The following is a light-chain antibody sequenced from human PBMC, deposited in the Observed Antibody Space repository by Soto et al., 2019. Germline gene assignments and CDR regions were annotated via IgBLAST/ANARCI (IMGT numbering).Light chain of an antibody. Sequence: DIQVTQSRSTLSASVGDTVTITCRASESIDNWLAWYQQKPGKAPKLLIFAASTLVRGVPSRFSGRGSGTEFTLTISSLQADDYATFYCQQYHTDWTFGQVTKMDIK. J-gene: IGKJ1*01. CDR1: ESIDNW. CDR2: AAS. V-gene: IGKV1-5*01. CDR3: QQYHTDWT.